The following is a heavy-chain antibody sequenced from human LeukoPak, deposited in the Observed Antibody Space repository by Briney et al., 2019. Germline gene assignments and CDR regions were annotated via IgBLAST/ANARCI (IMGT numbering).Heavy chain of an antibody. Sequence: TSETLSLTCTVSGGSISSSSSYWGWIRQPPGKGLEWIANIYYSGSTFYNPSLKSRVTMSVDTSKNQFSLKLSSVTAADTAVYYCARDVGYGDYVFFDYWGQGTLVTVSS. CDR2: IYYSGST. J-gene: IGHJ4*02. CDR1: GGSISSSSSY. D-gene: IGHD4-17*01. CDR3: ARDVGYGDYVFFDY. V-gene: IGHV4-39*07.